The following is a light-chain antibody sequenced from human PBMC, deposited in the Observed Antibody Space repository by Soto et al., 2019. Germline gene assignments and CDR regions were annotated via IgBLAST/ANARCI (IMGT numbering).Light chain of an antibody. J-gene: IGKJ1*01. CDR2: GAS. Sequence: EIVLTQSPATLSLSPGERATLSCRASQSISSPFLAWYQQKPGQAPRLFIHGASSRATGIPDRFSGSGSGTGFTLTISRLEPEDVQVYYCGSDEWTFGQGTKV. CDR1: QSISSPF. V-gene: IGKV3-20*01. CDR3: GSDEWT.